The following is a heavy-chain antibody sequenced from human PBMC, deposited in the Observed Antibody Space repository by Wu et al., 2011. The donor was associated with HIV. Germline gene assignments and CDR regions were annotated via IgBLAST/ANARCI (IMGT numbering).Heavy chain of an antibody. D-gene: IGHD3-10*01. CDR2: INPNGGAT. J-gene: IGHJ6*02. CDR1: GRGFPTS. V-gene: IGHV1-2*02. CDR3: ARDMVVPTAPISYYGLTS. Sequence: QVQLVQSGAEVKKPGASVRVSCKASGRGFPTSIVTWVRQAPGQGFEWMGCINPNGGATDNAQKFQGRVTLTRDMSLETVYMSLSRLSSDDTAFYYCARDMVVPTAPISYYGLTSGAKGPRSSSP.